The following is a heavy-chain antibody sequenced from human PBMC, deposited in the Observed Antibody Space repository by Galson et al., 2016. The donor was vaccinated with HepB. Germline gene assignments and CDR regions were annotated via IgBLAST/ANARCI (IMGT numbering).Heavy chain of an antibody. CDR2: IFGRGNT. Sequence: SLRLSCAAAGFTVSDNHVTWIRQAPGKGLECVSVIFGRGNTYYADSVEGRFTISRDSARNTVCLQMNSLRTEDTAVYYCAGYGGNSVWGQGTLVTVSS. J-gene: IGHJ4*02. V-gene: IGHV3-53*01. CDR3: AGYGGNSV. D-gene: IGHD4-23*01. CDR1: GFTVSDNH.